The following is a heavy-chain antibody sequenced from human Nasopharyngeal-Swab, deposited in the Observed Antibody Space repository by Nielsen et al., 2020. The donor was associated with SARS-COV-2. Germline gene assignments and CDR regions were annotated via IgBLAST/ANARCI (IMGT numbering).Heavy chain of an antibody. Sequence: GGSLRLSCAASGFTFSSYAMSWVRQAPGKGLEWVSAISGSGGSTYYADSVKGRFTISRHNSKNTLYLQMNSLRAEDTAVYYCARVPYDILHFRGGMDVWGQGTTVTVSS. CDR3: ARVPYDILHFRGGMDV. CDR2: ISGSGGST. CDR1: GFTFSSYA. J-gene: IGHJ6*02. D-gene: IGHD3-9*01. V-gene: IGHV3-23*01.